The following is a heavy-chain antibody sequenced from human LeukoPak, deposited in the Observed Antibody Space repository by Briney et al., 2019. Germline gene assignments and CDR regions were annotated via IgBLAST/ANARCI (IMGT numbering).Heavy chain of an antibody. CDR3: VKRLTLGDLSIKGAFAL. D-gene: IGHD3-16*02. V-gene: IGHV3-53*01. CDR1: GFTFSSNY. Sequence: GGSLRLSCAASGFTFSSNYMYWVRQGPGKGLEWVALIYNDGGTHYTDSVKGRFTISRDTSRNTLFLQMNSLRVEDSAMYYCVKRLTLGDLSIKGAFALWGQGTMVTVAS. J-gene: IGHJ3*01. CDR2: IYNDGGT.